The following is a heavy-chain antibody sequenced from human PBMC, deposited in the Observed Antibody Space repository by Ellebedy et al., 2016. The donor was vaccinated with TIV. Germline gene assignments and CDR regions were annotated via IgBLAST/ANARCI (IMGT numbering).Heavy chain of an antibody. J-gene: IGHJ4*02. CDR1: GGSVSSDNYY. Sequence: MPSETLSLTCTVSGGSVSSDNYYWSWIRQPPGKGLEWIGYIYYSGRTNYNPSLKSRVTISVDTSTSQLSLKLSSVTAADTAVYYCARDRFYYDNSGFYFQGTDSWGQGTLVTVSS. V-gene: IGHV4-61*01. CDR2: IYYSGRT. CDR3: ARDRFYYDNSGFYFQGTDS. D-gene: IGHD3-22*01.